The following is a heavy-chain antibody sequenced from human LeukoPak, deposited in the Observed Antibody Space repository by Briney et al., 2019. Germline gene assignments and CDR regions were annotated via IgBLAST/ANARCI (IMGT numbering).Heavy chain of an antibody. D-gene: IGHD2-15*01. J-gene: IGHJ4*02. Sequence: SETLSLTCAVSGVSISSGGYSWSWLRQPPGMGLEWIGYIYHSGSTYYNPSLKSRVTISVDRSKNQFSLNLSSVTAADKAGYYCARAPDSSEDYFDYWRQGTLVTVSS. CDR3: ARAPDSSEDYFDY. CDR1: GVSISSGGYS. V-gene: IGHV4-30-2*01. CDR2: IYHSGST.